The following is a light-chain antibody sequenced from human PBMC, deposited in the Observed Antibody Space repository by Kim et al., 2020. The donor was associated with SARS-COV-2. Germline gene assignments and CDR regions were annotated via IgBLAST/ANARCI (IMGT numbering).Light chain of an antibody. CDR1: QTVNSMY. J-gene: IGKJ2*03. CDR3: QQYGSSPPYS. CDR2: STS. Sequence: PGEKATLSCRASQTVNSMYLAWYQQKPAQSPSLLIYSTSKRATDIPDRFSGSGSGTDFTLTISRLEPEDFAVYYCQQYGSSPPYSFGQGTKLEIK. V-gene: IGKV3-20*01.